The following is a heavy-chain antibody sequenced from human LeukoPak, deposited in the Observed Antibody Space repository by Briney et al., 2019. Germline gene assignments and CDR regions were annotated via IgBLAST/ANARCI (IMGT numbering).Heavy chain of an antibody. CDR2: IYHGGST. CDR3: AKDSLYCGGDCYFPVGPSNWFDP. V-gene: IGHV4-38-2*02. D-gene: IGHD2-21*02. CDR1: GFSISSFYY. J-gene: IGHJ5*02. Sequence: SETLSLTCSVSGFSISSFYYWGLIRQPPGKGLEWIGSIYHGGSTYYNPSLKSRVTISVDTSKNQFSLNLSYVPAADTAVYYCAKDSLYCGGDCYFPVGPSNWFDPCGQGTLVTVSS.